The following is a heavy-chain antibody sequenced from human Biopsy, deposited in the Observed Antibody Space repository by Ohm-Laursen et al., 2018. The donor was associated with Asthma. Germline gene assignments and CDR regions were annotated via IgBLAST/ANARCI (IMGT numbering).Heavy chain of an antibody. J-gene: IGHJ5*02. CDR1: GGSISSSSYY. CDR3: ARAAITGIRGWFDP. CDR2: IYYSGST. Sequence: SVTLSLTCTVSGGSISSSSYYWGWIRRPPGKGLEFIGTIYYSGSTNYNPSLKSRVTISADTSKNQFHLNLSSVTAADTAVYFCARAAITGIRGWFDPWGQGTQVTVSP. V-gene: IGHV4-39*06. D-gene: IGHD1-20*01.